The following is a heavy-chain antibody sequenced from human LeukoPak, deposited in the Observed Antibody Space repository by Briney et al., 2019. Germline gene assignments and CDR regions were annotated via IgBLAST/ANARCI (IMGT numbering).Heavy chain of an antibody. D-gene: IGHD2-2*01. CDR1: GSTLSNSW. CDR2: INPDGSVK. V-gene: IGHV3-74*01. J-gene: IGHJ4*02. CDR3: TTDTPLYCSSTSCGLNDFDY. Sequence: GGSLRLSCAASGSTLSNSWMIHWVRQVPGKGLEWVSRINPDGSVKSDGFNTGYADSVRGRFTISTDNAKNTLYLQMNSLKTEDTAVYYCTTDTPLYCSSTSCGLNDFDYWGQGTLVTVSS.